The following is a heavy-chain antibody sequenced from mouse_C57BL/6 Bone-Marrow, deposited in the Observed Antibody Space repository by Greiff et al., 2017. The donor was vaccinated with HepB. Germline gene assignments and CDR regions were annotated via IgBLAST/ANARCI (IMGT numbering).Heavy chain of an antibody. V-gene: IGHV1-64*01. CDR1: GYTFTSYW. D-gene: IGHD1-1*01. CDR3: ARYLLRYNYAMDY. CDR2: IHPNSGST. J-gene: IGHJ4*01. Sequence: VQLQQSGAELVKPGASVKLSCKASGYTFTSYWMHWVKQRPGQGLEWIGMIHPNSGSTNYNEKFKSKATLTVDKSSSTAYMQLSSLTSEDSAVYYCARYLLRYNYAMDYWGQGTSVTVSS.